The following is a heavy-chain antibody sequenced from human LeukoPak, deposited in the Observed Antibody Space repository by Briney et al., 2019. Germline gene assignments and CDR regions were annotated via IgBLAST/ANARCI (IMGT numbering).Heavy chain of an antibody. Sequence: SETLSLTCTVSGGSISSSSYYWGWIRQPPGKGLEWIGEINHSGSTNYNPSLKSRVTISVDTSKNQFSLKLSSVTAADTAVYYCAASPSLMVDYWGQGTLVTVSS. D-gene: IGHD2-8*01. J-gene: IGHJ4*02. CDR3: AASPSLMVDY. V-gene: IGHV4-39*07. CDR1: GGSISSSSYY. CDR2: INHSGST.